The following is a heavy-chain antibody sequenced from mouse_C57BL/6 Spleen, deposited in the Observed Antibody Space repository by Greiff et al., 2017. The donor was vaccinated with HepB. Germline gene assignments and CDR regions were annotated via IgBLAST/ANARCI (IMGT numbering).Heavy chain of an antibody. J-gene: IGHJ2*01. CDR1: GYSFTGYY. CDR2: INPSTGVT. V-gene: IGHV1-42*01. CDR3: ARGIYYEGY. D-gene: IGHD2-4*01. Sequence: VQLQQSGPELVKPGASVKISCKASGYSFTGYYMNWVKQSPEKSLEWIGEINPSTGVTTYNQKFKAKATLTVDKSSSTAYMQLKSLTSEDSAVYYCARGIYYEGYWGQGTTLTVSS.